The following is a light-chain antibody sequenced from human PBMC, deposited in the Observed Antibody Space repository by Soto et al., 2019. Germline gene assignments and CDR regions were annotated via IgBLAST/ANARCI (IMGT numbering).Light chain of an antibody. Sequence: QSVLTQPPSVSGAPGQRVTISCTGSSSNIGAGYDVHWFQQFPGTAPKLLIYSSYNRPSGVPDRFSGSKSGTSASLAITGLQAEDEADFYCQSYDSSLSAYVFGTGTKVTLL. CDR2: SSY. CDR3: QSYDSSLSAYV. J-gene: IGLJ1*01. V-gene: IGLV1-40*01. CDR1: SSNIGAGYD.